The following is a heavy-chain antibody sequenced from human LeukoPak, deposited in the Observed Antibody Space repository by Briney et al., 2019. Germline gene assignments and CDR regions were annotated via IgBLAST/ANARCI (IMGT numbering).Heavy chain of an antibody. D-gene: IGHD3-9*01. V-gene: IGHV3-30-3*01. Sequence: PGGSLRLSCAASGFSFSSHWMSWVRQAPGKGLEWVAVISYDGSNKYYADSVKGRFTISRDNSKNTLYLQMNSLRAEDTAVYYCARDILTGSQSRFQHWGQGTLVTVSS. CDR1: GFSFSSHW. CDR3: ARDILTGSQSRFQH. J-gene: IGHJ1*01. CDR2: ISYDGSNK.